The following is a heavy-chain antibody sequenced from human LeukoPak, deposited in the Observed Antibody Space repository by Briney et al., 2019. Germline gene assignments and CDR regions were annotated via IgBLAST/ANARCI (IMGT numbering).Heavy chain of an antibody. V-gene: IGHV1-2*02. D-gene: IGHD2/OR15-2a*01. CDR3: ARDSSTWYSDYYYYMDV. J-gene: IGHJ6*03. CDR1: GFMFTAYY. CDR2: FNPKSGDT. Sequence: GASVKVSCKTSGFMFTAYYIHWVRQVPGQRLEWMGWFNPKSGDTNYPQKFQGRVTMTGDTSTSTAYMELSSLRSDDTARYFCARDSSTWYSDYYYYMDVWGKGTTVTVSS.